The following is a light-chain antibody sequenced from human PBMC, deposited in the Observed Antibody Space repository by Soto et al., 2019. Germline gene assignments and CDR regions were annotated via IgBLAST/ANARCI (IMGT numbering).Light chain of an antibody. CDR2: DAS. CDR3: QQFSSYPLT. CDR1: QDISHY. V-gene: IGKV3-20*01. Sequence: TQSPSSVSASVGDRVTITCRASQDISHYLAWYQQKPGQAPRLLIYDASSRATGIPDRFSGGGSGTDFTLTISRLEPEDFAVYYCQQFSSYPLTFGGGTKVDIK. J-gene: IGKJ4*01.